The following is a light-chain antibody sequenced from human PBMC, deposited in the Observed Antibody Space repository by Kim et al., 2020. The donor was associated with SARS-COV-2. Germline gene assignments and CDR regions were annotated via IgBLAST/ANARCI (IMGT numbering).Light chain of an antibody. CDR2: DYN. V-gene: IGLV1-51*01. Sequence: QSALTQPPSVSAAPGQNVTISCSGSSSNIRNNNVAWYQQFPGTAPKLLVYDYNRRPSGIPKRFSCSKSGTSATLGITALQPGDEADYFCGTWDSRLSADVFGTGTKVTVL. J-gene: IGLJ1*01. CDR3: GTWDSRLSADV. CDR1: SSNIRNNN.